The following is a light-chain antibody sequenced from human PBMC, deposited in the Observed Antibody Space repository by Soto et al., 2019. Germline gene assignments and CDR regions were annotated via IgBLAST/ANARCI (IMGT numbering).Light chain of an antibody. J-gene: IGKJ4*01. CDR2: DAS. V-gene: IGKV1-5*01. CDR3: QQYSTYPLT. CDR1: QSFDIY. Sequence: DIQMTQSPSTVSASVGDRVTINCRASQSFDIYLAWYQQKPGNAPKLLIYDASSLNSGVPSRFRGRGSGTEFTLTISSLQPDDFATYYCQQYSTYPLTFGGGTKVDIK.